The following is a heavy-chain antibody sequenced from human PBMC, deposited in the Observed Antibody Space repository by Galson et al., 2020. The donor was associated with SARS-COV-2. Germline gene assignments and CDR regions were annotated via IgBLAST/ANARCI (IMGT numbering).Heavy chain of an antibody. V-gene: IGHV3-30*02. CDR1: GFTFSSYG. CDR2: IRYDGSNK. D-gene: IGHD2-15*01. CDR3: AKAGGAYCSGGSCYYYYGMDV. J-gene: IGHJ6*02. Sequence: GGSLRLSCAASGFTFSSYGMHWVRQAPGKGLEWVAFIRYDGSNKYYADSVKGRFTISRDNSKNTLYLQMNSLRAEDTAVYYCAKAGGAYCSGGSCYYYYGMDVWGQGTTVTVSS.